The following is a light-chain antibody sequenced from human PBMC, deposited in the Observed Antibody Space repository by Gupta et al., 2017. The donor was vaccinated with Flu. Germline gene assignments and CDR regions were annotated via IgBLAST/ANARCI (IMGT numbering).Light chain of an antibody. CDR2: LAS. Sequence: EIVMTQSPATLSVSPGERATLSCRASQSVSSNLAWYQQKPGQPPRLLMYLASTRATGIPARFSGSGSGTEFTLTISSLQSEDFAVYYCQQYSQWPRTFGQGTKVGIK. V-gene: IGKV3-15*01. J-gene: IGKJ1*01. CDR1: QSVSSN. CDR3: QQYSQWPRT.